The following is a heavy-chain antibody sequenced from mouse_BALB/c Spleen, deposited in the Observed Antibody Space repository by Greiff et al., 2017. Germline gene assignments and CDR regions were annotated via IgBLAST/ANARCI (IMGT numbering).Heavy chain of an antibody. CDR3: ARDSLLRLGFAY. CDR2: INPYNGDT. CDR1: GYSFTGYF. D-gene: IGHD1-2*01. Sequence: VQLQQSGPELVKPGASVKISCKASGYSFTGYFMNWVMQSHGKSLEWIGRINPYNGDTFYNQKFKGKATLTVDKSSSTAHMELRSLASEDSAVYYCARDSLLRLGFAYWGQGTLVTVSA. V-gene: IGHV1-20*02. J-gene: IGHJ3*01.